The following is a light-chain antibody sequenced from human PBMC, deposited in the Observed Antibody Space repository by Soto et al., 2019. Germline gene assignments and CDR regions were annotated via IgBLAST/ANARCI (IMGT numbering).Light chain of an antibody. Sequence: EIVMTQSPATLSVSPGERATLSCRASQSISSNLAWYQQKPGQAPRLLIYGASTRYTGIPATFSGSGSGTEFTLTISSLQSEDFAVYYCQQYNNWPFTFGPGTKVDIK. CDR3: QQYNNWPFT. CDR2: GAS. CDR1: QSISSN. V-gene: IGKV3-15*01. J-gene: IGKJ3*01.